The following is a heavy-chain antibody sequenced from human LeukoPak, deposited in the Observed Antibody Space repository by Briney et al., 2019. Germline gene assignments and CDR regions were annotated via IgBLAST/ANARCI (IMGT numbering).Heavy chain of an antibody. J-gene: IGHJ6*03. CDR3: ARDREGYYYYMDV. CDR1: GGSISSHY. Sequence: SETLSLTCTVSGGSISSHYWSWIRQPPGKGLEWIGYIYYSGSTNYNPSLKSRVTISVDTSKNQFSLKLSSVTAADTAVYYCARDREGYYYYMDVWGKGTTVTVS. V-gene: IGHV4-59*11. CDR2: IYYSGST.